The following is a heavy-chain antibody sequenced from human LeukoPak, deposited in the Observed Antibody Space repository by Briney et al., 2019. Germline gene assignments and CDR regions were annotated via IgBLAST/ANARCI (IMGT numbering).Heavy chain of an antibody. CDR1: GFAFTNYW. J-gene: IGHJ5*02. D-gene: IGHD3-22*01. CDR2: IISDGSGT. Sequence: GGFLRLSCAASGFAFTNYWMHWVRQVPGKGLGWVSRIISDGSGTRYADFVKGRFTISRDNAKNTLYLQMDSLRAEEPASYYFAREGSYLNSGGFYYVSRVDPRGQGNLGYLSS. CDR3: AREGSYLNSGGFYYVSRVDP. V-gene: IGHV3-74*01.